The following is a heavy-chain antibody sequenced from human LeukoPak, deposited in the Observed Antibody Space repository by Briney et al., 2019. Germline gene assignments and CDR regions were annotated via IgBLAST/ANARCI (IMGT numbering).Heavy chain of an antibody. CDR3: ARDYIPPIVVVTAGWFDP. V-gene: IGHV4-4*07. CDR2: IHTSGST. J-gene: IGHJ5*02. CDR1: GGSISRDY. D-gene: IGHD2-21*02. Sequence: PSETLSLTCTVSGGSISRDYWSWVRQPAGKGLEWIGRIHTSGSTNYNPSLKSRVTISLDTSKNQFSLNLSSVTAADTAVYYCARDYIPPIVVVTAGWFDPWGQGTLVTVSS.